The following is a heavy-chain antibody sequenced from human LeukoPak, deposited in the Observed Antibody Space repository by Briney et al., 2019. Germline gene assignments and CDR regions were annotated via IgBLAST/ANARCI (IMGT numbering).Heavy chain of an antibody. Sequence: GGSLRLSCAASGFTFSSYAMSWVRQAPGKGLEWVSAISGSGDSTYYGDSVKGRFTISRDNAKNTLYLQMNSLRAEDTAVYYCARDLIAAAATPWGQGTLVTVSS. CDR3: ARDLIAAAATP. CDR2: ISGSGDST. D-gene: IGHD6-13*01. V-gene: IGHV3-23*01. J-gene: IGHJ5*02. CDR1: GFTFSSYA.